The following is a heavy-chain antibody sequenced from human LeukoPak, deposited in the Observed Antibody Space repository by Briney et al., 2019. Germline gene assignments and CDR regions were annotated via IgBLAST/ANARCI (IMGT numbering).Heavy chain of an antibody. V-gene: IGHV4-39*07. Sequence: SETLSLTCTVAGGSISSSSYYWGWIRQPPGKGLEWIGTIYYSGTTYYNPSLKSRVTISVDTSKNQFSLKLSSVTAADTAVYYCARATYYDFWSGQGPHYYYYYLDVWGKGTTVTVSS. J-gene: IGHJ6*03. CDR3: ARATYYDFWSGQGPHYYYYYLDV. CDR1: GGSISSSSYY. D-gene: IGHD3-3*01. CDR2: IYYSGTT.